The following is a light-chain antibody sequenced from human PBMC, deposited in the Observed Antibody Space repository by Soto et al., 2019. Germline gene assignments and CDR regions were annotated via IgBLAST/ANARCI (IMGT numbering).Light chain of an antibody. J-gene: IGKJ4*01. V-gene: IGKV1-9*01. CDR2: GAS. CDR3: QQLNTYPA. CDR1: QGIGSY. Sequence: DLPLTQSPSFLSASVGDRVTITCRASQGIGSYLGWYQQTPGKAPKLLIYGASTLHSGVPSRFSGGGSGTEFTLTVSSLQPEDVATYYCQQLNTYPAFGGGTKVEI.